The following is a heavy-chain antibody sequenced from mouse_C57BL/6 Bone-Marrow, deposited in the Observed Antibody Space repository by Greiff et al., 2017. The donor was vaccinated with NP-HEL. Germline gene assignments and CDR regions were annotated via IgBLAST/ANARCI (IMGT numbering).Heavy chain of an antibody. Sequence: VQLQQSGAELVRPGASVTLSCKASGYTFTDYEMHWVKQTPVHGLEWIGAIDPETGGTAYNQKFKGKAILTADKSSSTAYMELRSLTSEDSAVYYCTRDGLYFDYWGQGTTLTVSS. J-gene: IGHJ2*01. CDR1: GYTFTDYE. V-gene: IGHV1-15*01. CDR2: IDPETGGT. D-gene: IGHD2-3*01. CDR3: TRDGLYFDY.